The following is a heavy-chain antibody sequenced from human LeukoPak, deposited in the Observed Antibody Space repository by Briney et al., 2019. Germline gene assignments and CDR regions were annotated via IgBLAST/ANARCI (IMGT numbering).Heavy chain of an antibody. CDR1: GGSISSYY. D-gene: IGHD6-19*01. CDR2: IYYSGST. CDR3: ARGLGGWLRLFDY. V-gene: IGHV4-59*12. Sequence: SETLSLTCTVSGGSISSYYWSWIRQPPGKGLEWIGYIYYSGSTNYNPSLKSRVTISVDTSKNQFSLKLSSVTAADTAVYYCARGLGGWLRLFDYWGQGTLVTVSS. J-gene: IGHJ4*02.